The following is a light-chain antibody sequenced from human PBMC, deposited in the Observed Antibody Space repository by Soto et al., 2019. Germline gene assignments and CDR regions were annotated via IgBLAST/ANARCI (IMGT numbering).Light chain of an antibody. Sequence: EIVLTQSPGTLSLSPGEGATLSCRASQSVSTTYFAWYQQKPGQAPRLVMYGASSRATGTPDRFSGSGSGTDFTLTISRLQPEDFAVYYCQQYAASPWTFGQGTRVEFK. V-gene: IGKV3-20*01. CDR1: QSVSTTY. CDR2: GAS. J-gene: IGKJ1*01. CDR3: QQYAASPWT.